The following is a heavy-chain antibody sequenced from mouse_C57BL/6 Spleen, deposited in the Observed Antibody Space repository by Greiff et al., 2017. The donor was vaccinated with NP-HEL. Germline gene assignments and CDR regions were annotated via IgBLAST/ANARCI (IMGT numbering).Heavy chain of an antibody. J-gene: IGHJ2*01. D-gene: IGHD2-1*01. V-gene: IGHV5-6*01. CDR2: ISSGGSYT. Sequence: EVKLVESGGDLVKPGGSLKLSYAASGFTFSSYGMSWVRQTPDKRLEWVATISSGGSYTYYPDSVKGRFTISRDNAKNTLYLQMSSLKSEDTAMYYCARQKDGNYYFDYWGQGTTLTVSS. CDR3: ARQKDGNYYFDY. CDR1: GFTFSSYG.